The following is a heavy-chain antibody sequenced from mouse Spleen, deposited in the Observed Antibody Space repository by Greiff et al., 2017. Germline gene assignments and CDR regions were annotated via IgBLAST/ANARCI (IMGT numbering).Heavy chain of an antibody. V-gene: IGHV1-15*01. J-gene: IGHJ2*01. CDR2: IDPETGGT. CDR1: GYTFTDYE. CDR3: TRGDYSQYFDY. D-gene: IGHD1-1*02. Sequence: VQLQQSGAELVRPGASVTLSCKASGYTFTDYEMHWVKQTPVHGLEWIGAIDPETGGTAYNQKFKGKAILTADKSSSTAYMELRSLTSEDSAVYYCTRGDYSQYFDYWGQGTTLTVSS.